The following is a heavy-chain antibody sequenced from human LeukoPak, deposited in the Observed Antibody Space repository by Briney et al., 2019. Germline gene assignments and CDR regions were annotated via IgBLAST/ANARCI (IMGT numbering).Heavy chain of an antibody. CDR1: GGSISSYY. J-gene: IGHJ3*02. D-gene: IGHD2-8*01. V-gene: IGHV4-59*08. Sequence: SETLSLTCTVSGGSISSYYWSWIRQPPGKGLEWIGYIYYSGSPNYTPSLKSRVTISVDTSKNQFSLKLSSVTAADTAVYYCARHLVPEAFDIWGQGTMVTVSS. CDR2: IYYSGSP. CDR3: ARHLVPEAFDI.